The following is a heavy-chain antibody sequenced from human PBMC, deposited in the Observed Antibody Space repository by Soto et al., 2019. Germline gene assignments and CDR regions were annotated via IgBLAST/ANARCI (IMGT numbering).Heavy chain of an antibody. CDR3: ARRRDGGRYSGSWYYYHARDV. CDR1: GGSISSYY. Sequence: QVQLQESGPGLVKPSETLSLTCTVSGGSISSYYWSWIRQPPGKGLEWIGYIYYSGSTNYNPSLNSRLPISVDTSMTQFPLKLRSGTAADTAVYYCARRRDGGRYSGSWYYYHARDVWGQGTTVTVSS. V-gene: IGHV4-59*08. D-gene: IGHD6-13*01. J-gene: IGHJ6*02. CDR2: IYYSGST.